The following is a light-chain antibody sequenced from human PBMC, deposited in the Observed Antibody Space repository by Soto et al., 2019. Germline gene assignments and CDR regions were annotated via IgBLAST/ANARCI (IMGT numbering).Light chain of an antibody. Sequence: QLVLTQSPSASASLGASVKLTCTLSSGHSSYAIAWHQQQPEKGPRYLMKLNSDGSHSKGDGIPDRFSGSSSGAERYLTSSSLQSEDESDYDCQTWGTGIHVVFGGGTQLTVL. V-gene: IGLV4-69*01. CDR1: SGHSSYA. J-gene: IGLJ2*01. CDR3: QTWGTGIHVV. CDR2: LNSDGSH.